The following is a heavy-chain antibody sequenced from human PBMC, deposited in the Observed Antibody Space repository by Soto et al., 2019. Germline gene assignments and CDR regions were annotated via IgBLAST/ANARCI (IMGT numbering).Heavy chain of an antibody. CDR1: GFTFSNYW. V-gene: IGHV3-74*01. Sequence: EVQLVESGGGLVQPGESLRLSCAASGFTFSNYWMHWVRQAPGMGLVWVSRIDSDGSRITYADFVKGRFTISRDNAKNTVYLHMNSLTAEDTAVYYCVRTSLVVAVATREDFWGQGTLVTVSS. CDR2: IDSDGSRI. CDR3: VRTSLVVAVATREDF. D-gene: IGHD2-15*01. J-gene: IGHJ4*02.